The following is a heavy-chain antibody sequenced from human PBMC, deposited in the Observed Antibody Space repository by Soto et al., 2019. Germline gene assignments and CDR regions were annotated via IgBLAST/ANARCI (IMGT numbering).Heavy chain of an antibody. CDR3: SRENWFQDF. V-gene: IGHV3-7*03. CDR1: GFTFTAYY. J-gene: IGHJ4*02. Sequence: EVQLVESGGGLVQPGGSLRVSCAASGFTFTAYYMTWVRQAPGKGLEGVASIKKDGSEQYYVDSVKGRFTISRDNAKNSLYRQMNSLRAGDTALYYCSRENWFQDFWGQGTLVTVSS. D-gene: IGHD3-10*01. CDR2: IKKDGSEQ.